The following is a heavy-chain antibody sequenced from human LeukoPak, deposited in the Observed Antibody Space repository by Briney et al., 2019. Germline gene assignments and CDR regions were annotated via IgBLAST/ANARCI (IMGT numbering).Heavy chain of an antibody. V-gene: IGHV3-23*01. CDR1: GLTFSSYA. J-gene: IGHJ1*01. D-gene: IGHD6-19*01. CDR2: VNGSGYSA. CDR3: AKVVSYSSGWFFHH. Sequence: GGSLRLSCAASGLTFSSYAMRWVRQAPGKGLEWVSSVNGSGYSAYYADSVKGRFTISRDNSKDTLFPQIGTLRVEDTAVYYCAKVVSYSSGWFFHHWGQGTLVTVSS.